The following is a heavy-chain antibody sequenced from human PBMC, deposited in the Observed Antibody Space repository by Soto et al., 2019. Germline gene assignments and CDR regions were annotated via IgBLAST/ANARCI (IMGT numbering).Heavy chain of an antibody. J-gene: IGHJ4*02. D-gene: IGHD6-19*01. CDR1: GFTFSSYA. CDR3: AKAGSSGWYFYFDY. Sequence: GGSLRLSCAAPGFTFSSYAMHWVRQAPGKGLEWVSRINTDGGSAAYADSVKGRFTISRDNAKNTLYLQMNGLRAEDTALYYCAKAGSSGWYFYFDYWGQGTLVTVSS. CDR2: INTDGGSA. V-gene: IGHV3-74*03.